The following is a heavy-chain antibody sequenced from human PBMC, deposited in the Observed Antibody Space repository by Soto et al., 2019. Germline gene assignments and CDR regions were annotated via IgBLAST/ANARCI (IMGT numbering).Heavy chain of an antibody. Sequence: QVQLLQSGAEVKKPGASVKVSCKASGYTFTSYGISWVRQAPGQGLEWMGWISAYNGNTNYAQKFQGKVTMTTDTSTITAYMELRSLRSADTAVYSCARDIFWGGFGESHWLDPWGQGTLVTVSS. CDR2: ISAYNGNT. CDR3: ARDIFWGGFGESHWLDP. J-gene: IGHJ5*02. CDR1: GYTFTSYG. V-gene: IGHV1-18*01. D-gene: IGHD3-10*01.